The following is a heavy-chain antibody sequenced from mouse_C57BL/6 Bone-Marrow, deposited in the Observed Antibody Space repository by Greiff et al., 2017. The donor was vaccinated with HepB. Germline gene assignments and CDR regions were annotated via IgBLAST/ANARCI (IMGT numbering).Heavy chain of an antibody. CDR1: GYTFTDYE. Sequence: VQLQQSGAELVRPGASVTLSCKASGYTFTDYEMHWVKQTPVHGLEWIGAIDPETGGTAYNQKFKGKAILTADKSSSTAYMELRSLTSEDSAVYYGTRENWDWFAYWGQGTLVTVSA. D-gene: IGHD4-1*01. CDR2: IDPETGGT. J-gene: IGHJ3*01. V-gene: IGHV1-15*01. CDR3: TRENWDWFAY.